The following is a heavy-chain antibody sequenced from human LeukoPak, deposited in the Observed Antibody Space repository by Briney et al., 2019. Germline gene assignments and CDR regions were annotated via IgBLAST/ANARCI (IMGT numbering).Heavy chain of an antibody. CDR1: GYTFTSYG. V-gene: IGHV1-18*01. J-gene: IGHJ2*01. Sequence: ASVKVSCKASGYTFTSYGISWVRQAPGQGLEWMGWISAYNGNTNYAQKLQGRVTMTTDTSTSTAYMELRSLRSDDTAVYYCARGPTLNSGSYYDWYFDLWGRGTLVTVSS. D-gene: IGHD1-26*01. CDR2: ISAYNGNT. CDR3: ARGPTLNSGSYYDWYFDL.